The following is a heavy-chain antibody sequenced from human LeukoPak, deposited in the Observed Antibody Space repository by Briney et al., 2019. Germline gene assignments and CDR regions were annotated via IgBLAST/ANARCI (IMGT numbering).Heavy chain of an antibody. D-gene: IGHD5-18*01. CDR3: ARERDTAMVRSGAFDI. V-gene: IGHV3-7*03. Sequence: TGGSLRLSCAASGFTFSSYWMSWVRQAPGKGLEWVANIKQGGSEKYYVDSVKGRFTISRDNAKNSLYLQMNSLRAEDTAVYYCARERDTAMVRSGAFDIWGQGTMVTVSS. CDR1: GFTFSSYW. J-gene: IGHJ3*02. CDR2: IKQGGSEK.